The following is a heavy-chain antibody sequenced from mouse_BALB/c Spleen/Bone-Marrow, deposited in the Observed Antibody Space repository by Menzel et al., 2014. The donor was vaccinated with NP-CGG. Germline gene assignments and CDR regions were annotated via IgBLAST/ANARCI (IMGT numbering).Heavy chain of an antibody. J-gene: IGHJ4*01. D-gene: IGHD2-1*01. V-gene: IGHV1-87*01. CDR1: GYTFTSYW. CDR2: IYPGDGDT. Sequence: VQLQQSGAELARPGTSVKLSCKASGYTFTSYWMQWVKQRPGQGLEWIGAIYPGDGDTRYTQRFKGKATLTADKSSSTAYMQFSSLASEDSAVYYCARTYGNHGGVDYWGQGTSVTVSS. CDR3: ARTYGNHGGVDY.